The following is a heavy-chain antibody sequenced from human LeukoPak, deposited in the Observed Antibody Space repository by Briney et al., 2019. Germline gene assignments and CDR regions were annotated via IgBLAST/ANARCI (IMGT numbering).Heavy chain of an antibody. CDR1: GGSISSSGYY. D-gene: IGHD5-24*01. CDR3: ARGRDGYTFGY. CDR2: IYYSGST. Sequence: SETLSLTCTVSGGSISSSGYYWGWIRQPPGKGLEWIGYIYYSGSTNYNPSLKSRVTISVDTSKNQFSLKLSSVTPADTAVYYCARGRDGYTFGYWGQGTLVTVSS. J-gene: IGHJ4*02. V-gene: IGHV4-61*08.